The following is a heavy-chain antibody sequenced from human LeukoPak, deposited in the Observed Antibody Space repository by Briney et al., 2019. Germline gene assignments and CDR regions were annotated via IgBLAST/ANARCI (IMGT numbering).Heavy chain of an antibody. CDR1: GYTFTDYY. CDR3: ATRFPYYAPDPFFKY. J-gene: IGHJ4*02. V-gene: IGHV1-69-2*01. D-gene: IGHD3-3*01. CDR2: VDVKDGKT. Sequence: ATVKISCKASGYTFTDYYMHWVQQAPGKGLEWMGRVDVKDGKTIYAEKFQGRVTISADASTDTTYMELSSLRSDDTAVYYCATRFPYYAPDPFFKYWGQGTLVTVSS.